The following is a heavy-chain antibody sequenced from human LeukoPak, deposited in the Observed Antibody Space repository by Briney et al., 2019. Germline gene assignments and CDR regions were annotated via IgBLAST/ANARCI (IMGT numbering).Heavy chain of an antibody. CDR3: AGDRLPYCTNGVCYSPITDY. J-gene: IGHJ4*02. V-gene: IGHV3-33*01. Sequence: GGSLRLSCAASGFTFSSYGMHWVRQAPGKGLEWVAVIWYDGGNKYYADSVKGRFTISRDNSKNTLYLQMNSLRAEDTAVYYCAGDRLPYCTNGVCYSPITDYWGQGTLVTVSS. CDR2: IWYDGGNK. CDR1: GFTFSSYG. D-gene: IGHD2-8*01.